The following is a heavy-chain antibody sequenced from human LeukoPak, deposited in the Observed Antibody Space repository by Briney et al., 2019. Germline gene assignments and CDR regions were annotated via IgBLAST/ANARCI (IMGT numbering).Heavy chain of an antibody. Sequence: SETLSLTCAVSGYSISSGYYWGWIRQPPGEGLEYIGSIYHSGSTYYNPSLKSRVTISVDTSKNQFSLKVNSVTAADTAVYYCAVQHCSSISCWIDPWGQGTLVTVSS. V-gene: IGHV4-38-2*01. CDR1: GYSISSGYY. J-gene: IGHJ5*02. CDR3: AVQHCSSISCWIDP. CDR2: IYHSGST. D-gene: IGHD2-2*01.